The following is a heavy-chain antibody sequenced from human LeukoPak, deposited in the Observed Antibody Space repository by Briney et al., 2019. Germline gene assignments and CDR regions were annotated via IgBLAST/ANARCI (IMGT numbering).Heavy chain of an antibody. CDR1: GYTLTELS. CDR2: FDPEDGET. Sequence: ASVKVSCKVSGYTLTELSMHWVRQAPGKGLEWMGGFDPEDGETIYAQKFQGRVTMTEDTSTDTAYMELSSLRSEDTAVYYCATDLVHSSWFDPWGQGTLVTVSS. D-gene: IGHD2-8*01. J-gene: IGHJ5*02. CDR3: ATDLVHSSWFDP. V-gene: IGHV1-24*01.